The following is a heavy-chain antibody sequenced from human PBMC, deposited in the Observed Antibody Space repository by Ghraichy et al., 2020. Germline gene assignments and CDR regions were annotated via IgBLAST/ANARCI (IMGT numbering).Heavy chain of an antibody. J-gene: IGHJ6*02. CDR2: IYYSGST. CDR3: ARDSGDYDFWSGYYRPYYYGMDV. Sequence: SETLSLTCTVSGGSISSGGYYWSWIRQHPGKGLEWIGYIYYSGSTYYNPSLKSRVTISVDTSKNQFSLKLSSVTAADTAVYYCARDSGDYDFWSGYYRPYYYGMDVWGQGTTVTVSS. D-gene: IGHD3-3*01. V-gene: IGHV4-31*03. CDR1: GGSISSGGYY.